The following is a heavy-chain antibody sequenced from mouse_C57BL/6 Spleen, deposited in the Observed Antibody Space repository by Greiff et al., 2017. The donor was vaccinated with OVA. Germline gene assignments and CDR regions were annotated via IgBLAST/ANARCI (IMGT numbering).Heavy chain of an antibody. CDR2: IYPGDGDT. Sequence: QVQLQQSGPELVKPGASVKISCKASGYAFSSSWMNWVKQRPGKGLEWIGRIYPGDGDTNYNGKFKGKATLTADKSSSTAYMQLSSLTSEDSAVYFCARCYGSSYYFDYWGQGTTLTVSS. J-gene: IGHJ2*01. V-gene: IGHV1-82*01. D-gene: IGHD1-1*01. CDR3: ARCYGSSYYFDY. CDR1: GYAFSSSW.